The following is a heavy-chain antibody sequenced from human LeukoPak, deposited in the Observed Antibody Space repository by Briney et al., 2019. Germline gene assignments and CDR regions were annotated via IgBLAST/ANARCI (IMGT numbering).Heavy chain of an antibody. Sequence: SQTLSLTCTASGGSISSGGYYWSWIRQHPGKGLEWIGYIYYSGSTYYNPSLKSRVTISVDTSKNQFSLKLSSVTAADTAVYYCARHGKSSGWLQNWFDPWGQGTLVTVSS. CDR3: ARHGKSSGWLQNWFDP. CDR2: IYYSGST. CDR1: GGSISSGGYY. J-gene: IGHJ5*02. V-gene: IGHV4-31*03. D-gene: IGHD6-19*01.